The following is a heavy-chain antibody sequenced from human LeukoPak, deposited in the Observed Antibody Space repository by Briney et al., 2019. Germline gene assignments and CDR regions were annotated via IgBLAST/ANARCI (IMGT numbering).Heavy chain of an antibody. CDR2: IYTSGST. D-gene: IGHD3-10*01. CDR3: ARNPSYNFYYYMDV. Sequence: SETLSLTCTASGGSISSGSYYWSWIRQPAGKGLEWIGRIYTSGSTNYNPSLKSRVTISVDTSKNQFSLKLSSVTALDTAVYYCARNPSYNFYYYMDVWGKGTTVTVSS. V-gene: IGHV4-61*02. CDR1: GGSISSGSYY. J-gene: IGHJ6*03.